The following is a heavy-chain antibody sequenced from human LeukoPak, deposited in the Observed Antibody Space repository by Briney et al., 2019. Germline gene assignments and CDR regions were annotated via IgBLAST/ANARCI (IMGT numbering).Heavy chain of an antibody. J-gene: IGHJ4*02. CDR3: ARGRYGSGSYYPDY. D-gene: IGHD3-10*01. Sequence: PSETLSLTCTVSGGSISSYYWSWIRQPPGKGLEWIGYMHYSGSSNYNSSLKRRLTISLDTSKNQFSLILSSVTTADTAVYYCARGRYGSGSYYPDYWGQGTLVTVSS. CDR1: GGSISSYY. CDR2: MHYSGSS. V-gene: IGHV4-59*01.